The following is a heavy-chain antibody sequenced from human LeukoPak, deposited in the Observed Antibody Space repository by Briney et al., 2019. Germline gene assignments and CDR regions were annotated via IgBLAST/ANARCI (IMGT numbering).Heavy chain of an antibody. J-gene: IGHJ4*02. V-gene: IGHV3-15*01. CDR2: IKSKTDGGTT. Sequence: GGSLRLSCAASGFTFSNAWMSWVRQAPGKGLEWVGRIKSKTDGGTTDYAAPVKGRFTISRDDSKNTLYLQMNSLKTEDTAVYYCTTEHGYWRYVWGSYRYSPRDYWGQGTLVTVSS. D-gene: IGHD3-16*02. CDR1: GFTFSNAW. CDR3: TTEHGYWRYVWGSYRYSPRDY.